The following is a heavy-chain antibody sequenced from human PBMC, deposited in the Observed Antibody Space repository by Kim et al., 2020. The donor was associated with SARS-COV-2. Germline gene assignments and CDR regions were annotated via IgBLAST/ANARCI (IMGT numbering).Heavy chain of an antibody. CDR1: GGSISSSSYY. Sequence: SETLSLTCTVSGGSISSSSYYWGWIRQPPGKGLEWIGSIYYSGSTYYNPSLKSRVTISVDTSKNQFSLKLSSVTAADTAVYYCYYYDPTHHDYWGQGTLVTVSS. CDR2: IYYSGST. D-gene: IGHD3-3*01. J-gene: IGHJ4*02. V-gene: IGHV4-39*01. CDR3: YYYDPTHHDY.